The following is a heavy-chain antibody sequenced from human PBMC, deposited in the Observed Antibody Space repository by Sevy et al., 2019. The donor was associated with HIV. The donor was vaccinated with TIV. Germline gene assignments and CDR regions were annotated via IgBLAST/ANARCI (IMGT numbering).Heavy chain of an antibody. J-gene: IGHJ5*02. D-gene: IGHD6-13*01. CDR3: ARPPIAAAANWFDP. Sequence: ASVKVSCKASGYTFTGYYMHWVRQAPGQGLEWMGRTNPNSGGTNYAQKFQGRVTMTRDTSISTAYMELGRLGSDDTAVYYCARPPIAAAANWFDPWGQGTLVTVSS. CDR2: TNPNSGGT. CDR1: GYTFTGYY. V-gene: IGHV1-2*06.